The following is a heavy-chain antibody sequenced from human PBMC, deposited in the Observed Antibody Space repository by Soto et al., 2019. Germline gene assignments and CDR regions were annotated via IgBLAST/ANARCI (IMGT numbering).Heavy chain of an antibody. Sequence: GGSLRLSCAASGFTFSNAWMNWVRQAPGKGLEWVGRIKSKTDGGTTDYAAPVKGRFTISRDDSKNTLYLQMNSLKTEDTAVYYCTTGIVVVPAAITVYYYGMDVWGQGTTVTVSS. CDR3: TTGIVVVPAAITVYYYGMDV. CDR1: GFTFSNAW. CDR2: IKSKTDGGTT. V-gene: IGHV3-15*07. D-gene: IGHD2-2*01. J-gene: IGHJ6*02.